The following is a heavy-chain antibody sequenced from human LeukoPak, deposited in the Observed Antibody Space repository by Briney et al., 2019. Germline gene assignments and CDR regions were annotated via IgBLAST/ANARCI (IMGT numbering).Heavy chain of an antibody. CDR2: INPNSGGT. J-gene: IGHJ5*02. D-gene: IGHD6-19*01. V-gene: IGHV1-2*02. CDR3: AREGIAVGSRWFDP. Sequence: ASVNVSCTASGYTFTGYYMHWVRQAPGQGLEWMGWINPNSGGTNYAQKFQGRVTMTRDTSISTAYMELSRLRSDDTAVYYCAREGIAVGSRWFDPWGQGTLVTVSS. CDR1: GYTFTGYY.